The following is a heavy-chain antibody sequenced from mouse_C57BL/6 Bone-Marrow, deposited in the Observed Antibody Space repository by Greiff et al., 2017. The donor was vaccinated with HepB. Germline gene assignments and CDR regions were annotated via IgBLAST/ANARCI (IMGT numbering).Heavy chain of an antibody. CDR2: IDPETGGT. CDR1: GYTFTDYE. D-gene: IGHD1-1*01. V-gene: IGHV1-15*01. Sequence: QVQLKQSGAELVRPGASVTLSCKASGYTFTDYEMHWVKQTPVHGLEWIGAIDPETGGTAYNQKFKGKAILTADKSSSTAYMELRSLTSEDSAVYYCTAPTVVAFDYWGQGTTPTVSS. CDR3: TAPTVVAFDY. J-gene: IGHJ2*01.